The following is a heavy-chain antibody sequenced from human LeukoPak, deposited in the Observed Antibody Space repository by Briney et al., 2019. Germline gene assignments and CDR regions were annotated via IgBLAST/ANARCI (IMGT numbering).Heavy chain of an antibody. CDR1: GXSFTNYW. Sequence: GESLRISCEGSGXSFTNYWITWVRQMPGKGLEWMGNIDPSDSYTDYSPPFQGHVTISADKSISTAYLQWSSLKASDTAIYYCARRDYWGQGTLVAVSS. V-gene: IGHV5-10-1*01. CDR3: ARRDY. J-gene: IGHJ4*02. CDR2: IDPSDSYT.